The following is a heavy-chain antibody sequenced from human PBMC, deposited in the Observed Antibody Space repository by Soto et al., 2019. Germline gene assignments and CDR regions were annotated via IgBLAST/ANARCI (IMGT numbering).Heavy chain of an antibody. J-gene: IGHJ5*01. V-gene: IGHV1-69*06. CDR1: GGTFSSYA. D-gene: IGHD3-10*01. CDR3: TRAYGAETFDF. Sequence: ASVKVSCKASGGTFSSYAISWVRQAPGQGLEWMGGIIPIFGTANYAQKFQGRVTITADKSTSTAYMELSSLRSDDTATYYRTRAYGAETFDFWGQGTRVTVSS. CDR2: IIPIFGTA.